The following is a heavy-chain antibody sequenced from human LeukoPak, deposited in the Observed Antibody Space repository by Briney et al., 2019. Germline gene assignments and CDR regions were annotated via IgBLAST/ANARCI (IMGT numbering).Heavy chain of an antibody. CDR2: IYYSGST. CDR3: ARERAGRVDP. Sequence: SETLSLTCTVSGGSISSSSYYWGWIRQPPGKGLEWIGSIYYSGSTYYNPSLKSRVTISVDTSKNQFSLKLSSVTAADTAVYYCARERAGRVDPWGQGTLVTVSS. D-gene: IGHD6-19*01. V-gene: IGHV4-39*07. J-gene: IGHJ5*02. CDR1: GGSISSSSYY.